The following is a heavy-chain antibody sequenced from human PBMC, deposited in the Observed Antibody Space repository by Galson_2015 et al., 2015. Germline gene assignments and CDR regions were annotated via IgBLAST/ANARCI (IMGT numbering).Heavy chain of an antibody. CDR2: IYYSGST. CDR1: GGSISSYY. J-gene: IGHJ4*02. D-gene: IGHD2-8*02. CDR3: ARAPRPYSVHWYYFDY. V-gene: IGHV4-59*01. Sequence: SETLSLTCTVSGGSISSYYWSWIRQPPGKGLEWIGYIYYSGSTNYNPSLKSRVTISVDTSKNQFSLKLSSVTAADTAVYYCARAPRPYSVHWYYFDYWGQGTLVTVSS.